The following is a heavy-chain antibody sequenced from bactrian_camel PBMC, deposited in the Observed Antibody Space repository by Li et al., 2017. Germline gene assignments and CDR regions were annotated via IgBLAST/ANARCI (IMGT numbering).Heavy chain of an antibody. CDR1: EYTFSSKC. Sequence: DVQLVESGGGSVEAGGSLRLSCVAPEYTFSSKCAGWFRQVPGKEREGIAAICTGVGITYHDDSVKDRFTIQDNPEHAVDLQMNSLKPEDTAMYYCAVYPRGLEIRTVVARRVGYWGQGTQVTVS. CDR2: ICTGVGIT. J-gene: IGHJ6*01. V-gene: IGHV3S40*01. CDR3: AVYPRGLEIRTVVARRVGY. D-gene: IGHD6*01.